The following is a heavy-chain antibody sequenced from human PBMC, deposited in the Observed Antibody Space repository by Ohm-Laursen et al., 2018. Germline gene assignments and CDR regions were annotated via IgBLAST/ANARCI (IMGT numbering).Heavy chain of an antibody. CDR1: GFTFSSYG. CDR2: ISYDGSNK. CDR3: ARGNGGGWVYFDY. Sequence: SLRLSCAASGFTFSSYGMHWVRQAPGKGLEWVAVISYDGSNKYYADSVKGRFTISRDSSKNTLYLQMNSLRAEDTAVYYCARGNGGGWVYFDYWGQGSLVTVS. V-gene: IGHV3-30*03. D-gene: IGHD6-19*01. J-gene: IGHJ4*02.